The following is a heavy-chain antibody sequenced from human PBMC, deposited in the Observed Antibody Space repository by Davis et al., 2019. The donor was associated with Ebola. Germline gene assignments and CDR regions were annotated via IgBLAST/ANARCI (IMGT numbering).Heavy chain of an antibody. CDR2: IYYSGST. CDR1: GGSFSGYY. V-gene: IGHV4-59*08. J-gene: IGHJ4*02. Sequence: MPSETLSLTCAVYGGSFSGYYWSWIRQHPGKGLEWIGYIYYSGSTNYNPSLKSRVTISVDTSKNQFSLKLSSVTAADTAVYYCARGRDCSSTSCYPDYWGQGTLVTVSS. D-gene: IGHD2-2*01. CDR3: ARGRDCSSTSCYPDY.